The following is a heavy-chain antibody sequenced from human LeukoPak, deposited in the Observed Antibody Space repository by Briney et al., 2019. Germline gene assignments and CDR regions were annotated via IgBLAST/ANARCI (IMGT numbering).Heavy chain of an antibody. CDR3: ARADFLGDAFDI. Sequence: GGPLRLSCAAPGFTFDDYGMSWVRQAPGKGLEWVSGINWNGGSTGYADSVKGRFTISRDNAKNSLYLQMNSLRAEDTALYYCARADFLGDAFDIWGQGTMVTVSS. CDR1: GFTFDDYG. V-gene: IGHV3-20*04. CDR2: INWNGGST. D-gene: IGHD3/OR15-3a*01. J-gene: IGHJ3*02.